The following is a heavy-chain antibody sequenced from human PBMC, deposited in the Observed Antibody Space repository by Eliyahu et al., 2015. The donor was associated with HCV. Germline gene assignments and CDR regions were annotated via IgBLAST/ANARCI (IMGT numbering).Heavy chain of an antibody. J-gene: IGHJ4*02. D-gene: IGHD6-25*01. CDR2: ISWSGDSI. Sequence: EEQLVESGGDLVHPGGSLXLSCATSGFTXSTYEMTWVRQAPGKGLEWLSYISWSGDSIYYADSVKGRFTISRDNAKNSLYLEMNSLRAEDTAFYYCVKVARLGDQYFDFWGQGTLVTVSS. CDR3: VKVARLGDQYFDF. V-gene: IGHV3-48*03. CDR1: GFTXSTYE.